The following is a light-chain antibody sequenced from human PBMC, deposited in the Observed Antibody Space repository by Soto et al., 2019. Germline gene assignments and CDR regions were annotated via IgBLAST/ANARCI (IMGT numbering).Light chain of an antibody. Sequence: ELVMTQSPATLSVSPGARATLSCRASQSVSSKLAWYQQKPGQAPRHLIYGAYTRATGIPARLSGSSSGTEFSLTIISLQSEDFSAYYCQQYNNWPPWTFGHGTNLEIK. J-gene: IGKJ2*02. V-gene: IGKV3-15*01. CDR1: QSVSSK. CDR2: GAY. CDR3: QQYNNWPPWT.